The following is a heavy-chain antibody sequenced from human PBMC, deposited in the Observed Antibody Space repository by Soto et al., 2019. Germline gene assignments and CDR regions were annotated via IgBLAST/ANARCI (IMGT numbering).Heavy chain of an antibody. V-gene: IGHV1-3*04. D-gene: IGHD1-7*01. CDR1: GYTFTNNV. J-gene: IGHJ5*02. CDR3: ARDPIWTYTWNYARLNYLDP. Sequence: GASVKGYCRASGYTFTNNVIHWLRQAPGQRLEWMGWIHTAKGNTKYSQKFEARVTLTRDTAASTAYMELNSLRSDDTAVYYCARDPIWTYTWNYARLNYLDPWGQGTLVTVSS. CDR2: IHTAKGNT.